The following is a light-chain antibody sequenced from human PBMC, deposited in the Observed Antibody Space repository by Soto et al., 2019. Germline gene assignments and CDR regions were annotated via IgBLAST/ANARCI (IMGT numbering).Light chain of an antibody. Sequence: QSVLTQPPSVSGAPGQRVTISCTGSSSYIGAGYDVHWYQQLPGTAPKLLIYANTNRPSGVPDRFSGSKSGTSASLAITGLQAEDEADYYCQSYYGSLGGHVIFGGGTKLTVL. CDR2: ANT. J-gene: IGLJ2*01. CDR1: SSYIGAGYD. V-gene: IGLV1-40*01. CDR3: QSYYGSLGGHVI.